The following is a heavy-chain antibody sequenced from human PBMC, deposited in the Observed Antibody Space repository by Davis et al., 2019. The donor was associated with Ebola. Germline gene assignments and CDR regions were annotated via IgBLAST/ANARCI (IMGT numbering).Heavy chain of an antibody. CDR2: TYYKSKWYN. Sequence: HSQTLSLTCAISGDSVSTAGWNWIRQSPSRGLEWLGRTYYKSKWYNDYAASVKSRITINPDTSKNQFSLQLTSVTPDDTAVYYCTRGWLRGWFDPWGQGTQVIVSS. CDR1: GDSVSTAG. V-gene: IGHV6-1*01. D-gene: IGHD5-12*01. CDR3: TRGWLRGWFDP. J-gene: IGHJ5*02.